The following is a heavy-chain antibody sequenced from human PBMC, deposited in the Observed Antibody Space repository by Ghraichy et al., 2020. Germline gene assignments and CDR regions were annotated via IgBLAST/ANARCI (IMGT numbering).Heavy chain of an antibody. CDR3: ARHSGSWGRWADGCFDY. CDR2: IYYSGST. CDR1: GGSISSSSYY. V-gene: IGHV4-39*01. Sequence: SETLSLTCTVSGGSISSSSYYWGWIRQPPGKGLEWIGSIYYSGSTYYNPSLKSRVTISVDTSKNQFSLKLSSVTAADTAVYYCARHSGSWGRWADGCFDYWGQGTLVTVSS. D-gene: IGHD1-26*01. J-gene: IGHJ4*02.